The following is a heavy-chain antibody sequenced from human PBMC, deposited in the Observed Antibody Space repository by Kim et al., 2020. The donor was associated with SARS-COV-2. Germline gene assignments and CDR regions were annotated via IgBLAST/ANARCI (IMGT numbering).Heavy chain of an antibody. V-gene: IGHV4-59*01. D-gene: IGHD2-15*01. Sequence: YNSALKSRVTISVDPSKNQFSLKLRSVTAADTAVYYCARDTGSGGSWEHGYWGQGTLVTVSS. J-gene: IGHJ4*02. CDR3: ARDTGSGGSWEHGY.